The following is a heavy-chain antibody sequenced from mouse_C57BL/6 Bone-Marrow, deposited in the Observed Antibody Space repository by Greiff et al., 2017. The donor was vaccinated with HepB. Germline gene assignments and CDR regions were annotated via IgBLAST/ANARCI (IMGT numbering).Heavy chain of an antibody. CDR1: GYTFTSYG. D-gene: IGHD3-3*01. J-gene: IGHJ3*01. Sequence: LVESGAELARPGASVKLSCKASGYTFTSYGISWVKQRTGQGLEWIGEIYPRSGNTYYNEKFKGKATLTADKSSSTAYMELRSLTSEDSAVYFCARGGLFAYWGQGTLVTVSA. CDR2: IYPRSGNT. CDR3: ARGGLFAY. V-gene: IGHV1-81*01.